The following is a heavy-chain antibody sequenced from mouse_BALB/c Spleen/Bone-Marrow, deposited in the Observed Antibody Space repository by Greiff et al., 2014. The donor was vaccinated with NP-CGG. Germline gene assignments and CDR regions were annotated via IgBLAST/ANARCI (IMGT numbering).Heavy chain of an antibody. CDR3: ARDMGGLLFDY. V-gene: IGHV7-3*02. CDR1: GFTFTDYY. Sequence: VQLKESGGGLVQPGGSLRLSCATSGFTFTDYYMNWVRQPPGKALEWLGFIRNKAYSYTTEYSASVKGRFTISRDNSQSILYLQMNTLRAEDSATYYCARDMGGLLFDYWGQGTTLTVS. J-gene: IGHJ2*01. D-gene: IGHD2-3*01. CDR2: IRNKAYSYTT.